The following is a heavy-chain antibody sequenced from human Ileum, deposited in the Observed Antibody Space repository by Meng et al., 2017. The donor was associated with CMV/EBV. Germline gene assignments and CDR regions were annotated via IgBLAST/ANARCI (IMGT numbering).Heavy chain of an antibody. V-gene: IGHV3-20*04. Sequence: SCAASGFTFDNYGMSWVRQAPGKGLEWVSGINWNGGSTGYADSVKGRFTISRDNAKNSLYLQMSSLRVEDTALYYCARQAAAEYFRHWGQGTLVTVSS. CDR3: ARQAAAEYFRH. CDR2: INWNGGST. D-gene: IGHD6-13*01. CDR1: GFTFDNYG. J-gene: IGHJ1*01.